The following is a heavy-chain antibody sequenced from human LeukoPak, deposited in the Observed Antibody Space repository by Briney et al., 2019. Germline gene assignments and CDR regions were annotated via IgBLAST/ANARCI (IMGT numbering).Heavy chain of an antibody. Sequence: GGSLRLSCAASGFTFSSYAMHWVRQAPGKGLEWVAVISYDGSNKYYADSVKGRFTISRDNSKNTLYLQMNSLRAEDTAVYYCAREAGRSPTIDYWGQGTLVTVSS. J-gene: IGHJ4*02. D-gene: IGHD1-14*01. CDR1: GFTFSSYA. V-gene: IGHV3-30*01. CDR2: ISYDGSNK. CDR3: AREAGRSPTIDY.